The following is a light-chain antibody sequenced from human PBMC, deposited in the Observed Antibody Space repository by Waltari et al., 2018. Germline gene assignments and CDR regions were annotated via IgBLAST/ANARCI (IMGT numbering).Light chain of an antibody. Sequence: SAELTQPPSVSASPGQTARITCSGDKLPNQYAYWYQQQPGQAPVLLIFKYSERPSGIPERFSGSSSGTTVTLTISGVQTEDEADYYCQSGDSTGTFYVFGSGTKVTV. CDR1: KLPNQY. CDR2: KYS. V-gene: IGLV3-25*03. CDR3: QSGDSTGTFYV. J-gene: IGLJ1*01.